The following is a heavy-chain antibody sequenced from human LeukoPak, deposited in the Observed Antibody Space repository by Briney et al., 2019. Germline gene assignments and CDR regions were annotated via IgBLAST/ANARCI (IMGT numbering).Heavy chain of an antibody. V-gene: IGHV3-30*03. CDR2: ISNDESNK. J-gene: IGHJ4*02. CDR1: GFTFSSSA. Sequence: GGSLRLSCAASGFTFSSSAMHWVRQPPGKGLEWVTVISNDESNKYYADSVKGRFAISTDNFKNTVYLQMNTLTVDDTALYYCASRSGHWDFWGPGTLVTVSS. D-gene: IGHD2-15*01. CDR3: ASRSGHWDF.